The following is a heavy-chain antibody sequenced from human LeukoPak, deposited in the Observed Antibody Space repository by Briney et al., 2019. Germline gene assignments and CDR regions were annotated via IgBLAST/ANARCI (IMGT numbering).Heavy chain of an antibody. V-gene: IGHV3-64D*06. Sequence: GSLILSCSAPGFTFSNYAMHRVRQSPGKGPENVSAISTTGGSTYYADSVKGRFTISRDNSKNTLYLQMSSLTAEDTAVYYCVKGWIQAVGNFCWGQGTLVTVSS. J-gene: IGHJ4*02. D-gene: IGHD5-18*01. CDR3: VKGWIQAVGNFC. CDR1: GFTFSNYA. CDR2: ISTTGGST.